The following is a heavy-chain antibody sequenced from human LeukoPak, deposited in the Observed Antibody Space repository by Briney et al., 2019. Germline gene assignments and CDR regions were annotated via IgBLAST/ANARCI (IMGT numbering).Heavy chain of an antibody. D-gene: IGHD2-2*01. J-gene: IGHJ4*02. V-gene: IGHV3-23*01. CDR2: ISGSGGST. CDR1: GFTFSSYG. Sequence: GGSLRLSCAASGFTFSSYGMSWVRQAPGKGLEWVSAISGSGGSTYYADSVKGRFTISRDNSKNTLYLQMNSLRAEDTAVYYCAKIPRVVVPAAIAYWGQGTLVTVSS. CDR3: AKIPRVVVPAAIAY.